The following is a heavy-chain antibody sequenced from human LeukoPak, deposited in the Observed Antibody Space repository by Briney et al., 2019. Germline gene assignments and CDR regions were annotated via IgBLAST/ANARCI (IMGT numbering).Heavy chain of an antibody. V-gene: IGHV4-34*01. Sequence: SETLSLTCAVYGGSLSGSYWSWIRQPSGKGLEWIGEINHSGGANYNPSLKSRVTLSIDKSKNQFSLNLNSVTAADTAVYYCARARRDSGYYKVDYWGQGTLVTVSS. CDR2: INHSGGA. J-gene: IGHJ4*02. CDR3: ARARRDSGYYKVDY. CDR1: GGSLSGSY. D-gene: IGHD3-3*01.